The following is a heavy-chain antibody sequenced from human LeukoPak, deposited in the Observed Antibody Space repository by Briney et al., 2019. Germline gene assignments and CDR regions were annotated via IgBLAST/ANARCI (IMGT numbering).Heavy chain of an antibody. D-gene: IGHD3-3*01. CDR1: GFIFNNYA. Sequence: GGSLRLSCAASGFIFNNYAMSWVRQAPGKGLEWVSSISSSSSYIYYADSVKGRFTISRDNAKNSLYLQMNSLRAEDTAVYYCASGGYYDFWSGHHNWFDPWGQGTLVTVSS. J-gene: IGHJ5*02. CDR2: ISSSSSYI. V-gene: IGHV3-21*01. CDR3: ASGGYYDFWSGHHNWFDP.